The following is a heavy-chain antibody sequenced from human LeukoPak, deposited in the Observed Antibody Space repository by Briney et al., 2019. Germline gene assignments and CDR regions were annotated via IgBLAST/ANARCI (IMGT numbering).Heavy chain of an antibody. D-gene: IGHD2-15*01. CDR3: VRAPLGYCSGGSCYGYYYYYMDV. CDR2: IYYSGST. J-gene: IGHJ6*03. CDR1: GGSISSYY. Sequence: SETLSLTCTVSGGSISSYYWSWIRQPPGKGLEWIGYIYYSGSTNYNPSLKSRVTISVDTSKNQFSLKLSSVTAADTAVYYCVRAPLGYCSGGSCYGYYYYYMDVWGKGTTVTVSS. V-gene: IGHV4-59*01.